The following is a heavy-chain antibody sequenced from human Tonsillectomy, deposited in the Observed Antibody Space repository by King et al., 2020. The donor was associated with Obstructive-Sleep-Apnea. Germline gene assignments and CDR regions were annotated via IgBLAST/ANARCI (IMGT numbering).Heavy chain of an antibody. D-gene: IGHD4-11*01. CDR2: ISSRSTV. CDR3: ARDYINYPVGWFDP. Sequence: VQLVESGGGLEQPGGSLRLSCVASGFTFSSYSMNWVRQAPGKGLEWISYISSRSTVYYADSVKGRVTISRDDAKNSLYLQMNSLRVEDTAVYYCARDYINYPVGWFDPWGQGTLVTVPS. V-gene: IGHV3-48*01. J-gene: IGHJ5*02. CDR1: GFTFSSYS.